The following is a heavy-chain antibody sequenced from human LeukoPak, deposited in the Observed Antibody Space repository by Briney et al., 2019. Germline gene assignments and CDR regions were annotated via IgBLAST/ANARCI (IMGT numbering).Heavy chain of an antibody. Sequence: ASVKVSCKASGYTITSYGISWVRQAPGQGLEWMGWISAYNGNTNYAQKFQGRVTITADESTSTAYMELSSLRSEDTAVYYCAYGSGRLGFDYWGQGTLVTVSS. CDR3: AYGSGRLGFDY. CDR2: ISAYNGNT. D-gene: IGHD3-10*01. J-gene: IGHJ4*02. V-gene: IGHV1-18*01. CDR1: GYTITSYG.